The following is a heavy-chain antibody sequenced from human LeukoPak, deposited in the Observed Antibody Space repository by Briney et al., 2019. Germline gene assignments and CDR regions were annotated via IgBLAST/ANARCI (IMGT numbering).Heavy chain of an antibody. Sequence: ASETLSLTCTVSGGSISSYYWSWIRQPPGKGLEWIGYIYYSGSTNCNPSLKSRVTISVDTSKNQFSLKLSSVTAADTAVYYCARYSSSSSWFDPWGQGTLVTVSS. CDR2: IYYSGST. J-gene: IGHJ5*02. CDR3: ARYSSSSSWFDP. D-gene: IGHD6-6*01. CDR1: GGSISSYY. V-gene: IGHV4-59*01.